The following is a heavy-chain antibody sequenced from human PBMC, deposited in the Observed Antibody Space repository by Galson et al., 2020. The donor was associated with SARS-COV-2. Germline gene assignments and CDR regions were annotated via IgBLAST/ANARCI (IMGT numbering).Heavy chain of an antibody. D-gene: IGHD1-26*01. CDR1: GDSVSSNSAA. V-gene: IGHV6-1*01. Sequence: SQTLSLTCAISGDSVSSNSAAWNWIRQSPSRGLEWLGRTYYRSKWYNAYAVSVKSRITINTDTSKNQFSLQLNSVTPEDTAVYYCARDWEASQNIVIHYYFGMDFWGQGTTVTVSS. CDR2: TYYRSKWYN. CDR3: ARDWEASQNIVIHYYFGMDF. J-gene: IGHJ6*02.